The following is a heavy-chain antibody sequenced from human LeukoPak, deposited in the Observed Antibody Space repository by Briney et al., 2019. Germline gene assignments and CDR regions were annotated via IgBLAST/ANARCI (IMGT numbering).Heavy chain of an antibody. Sequence: ASVKVSCKASGYTFTSYDINWVRQATGQGLEWMGWMNPNSGNTGYAQKFQGRVTITRNTSISTAYMELSSLRSEDTAVYYCATSVVTLGYYYYGMDVWGQGTTVTVSS. CDR3: ATSVVTLGYYYYGMDV. V-gene: IGHV1-8*01. CDR1: GYTFTSYD. J-gene: IGHJ6*02. CDR2: MNPNSGNT. D-gene: IGHD2-15*01.